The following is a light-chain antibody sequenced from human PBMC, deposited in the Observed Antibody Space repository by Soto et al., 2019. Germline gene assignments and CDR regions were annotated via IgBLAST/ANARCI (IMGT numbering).Light chain of an antibody. CDR2: EVN. CDR3: SSYAGRDVFV. Sequence: QSVLTQPPSASGSLGQSVTISCTGTSRDVGAYNYVAWYQQHPRKAPKLMIYEVNQRSSGVPDRFSGSKAGNTASLTVFGLQAEDEANYYCSSYAGRDVFVFGTGTKLTVL. CDR1: SRDVGAYNY. J-gene: IGLJ1*01. V-gene: IGLV2-8*01.